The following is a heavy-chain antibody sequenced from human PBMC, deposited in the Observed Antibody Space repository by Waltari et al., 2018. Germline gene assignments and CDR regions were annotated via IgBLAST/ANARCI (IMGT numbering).Heavy chain of an antibody. V-gene: IGHV4-34*01. D-gene: IGHD3-9*01. CDR3: ARRYFDLLSPNNCFDP. Sequence: QVQLQQWGAGLLKPSATLSLTCAVYGGSFSGYYWSGLRQPPGKGLVWMWEINHSGSTNYNPSLKIRVTISVDTSKNQFSLKLSSVTAADTAVYYCARRYFDLLSPNNCFDPWGQGTLVTVSS. CDR2: INHSGST. J-gene: IGHJ5*02. CDR1: GGSFSGYY.